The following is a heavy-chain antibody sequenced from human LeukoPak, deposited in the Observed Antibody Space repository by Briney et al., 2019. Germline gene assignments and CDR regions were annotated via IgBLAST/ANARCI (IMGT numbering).Heavy chain of an antibody. D-gene: IGHD3-22*01. V-gene: IGHV4-30-4*08. Sequence: LRLSCAGSGSTFSSYALSWVRQPPGKGLEWIGYIYYSGSTYYNPSLKSRVTISVDTSKNQFSLKLSSVTAADTAVYYCARDIALKFTMRVYFDLWGRGTLVTVSS. J-gene: IGHJ2*01. CDR3: ARDIALKFTMRVYFDL. CDR2: IYYSGST. CDR1: GSTFSSYA.